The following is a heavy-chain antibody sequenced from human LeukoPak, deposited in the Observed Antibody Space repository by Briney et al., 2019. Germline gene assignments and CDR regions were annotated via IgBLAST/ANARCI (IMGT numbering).Heavy chain of an antibody. V-gene: IGHV4-4*09. CDR1: GGSISSYY. Sequence: SETLSLTCTVSGGSISSYYWSWIRQPPGKGLEWIGYIYTSGSTNYNPSLKSRVTISVDTSKNQFSLKLSSVTAADTAVYYCARQSFDYYYYYMDVSGKGTTVTVFS. CDR3: ARQSFDYYYYYMDV. CDR2: IYTSGST. D-gene: IGHD3-10*01. J-gene: IGHJ6*03.